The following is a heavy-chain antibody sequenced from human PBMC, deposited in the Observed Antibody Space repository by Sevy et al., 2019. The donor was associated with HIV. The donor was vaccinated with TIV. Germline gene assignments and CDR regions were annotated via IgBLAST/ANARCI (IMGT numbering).Heavy chain of an antibody. CDR3: AEDQVTMSRRGYGMDV. CDR2: ISFDGSYK. V-gene: IGHV3-30*18. D-gene: IGHD3-22*01. CDR1: GFTFNNYG. J-gene: IGHJ6*02. Sequence: GGSLRLSCAASGFTFNNYGMHWVRQAPGKGLEWVAVISFDGSYKYYTDSVKGRFTIARDNSKNTLYLQMNSLRAEDTAVYYCAEDQVTMSRRGYGMDVWGQGTTVTVSS.